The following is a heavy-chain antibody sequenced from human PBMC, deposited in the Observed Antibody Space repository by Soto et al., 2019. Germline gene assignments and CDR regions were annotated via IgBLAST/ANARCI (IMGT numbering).Heavy chain of an antibody. D-gene: IGHD1-26*01. CDR1: GYTFTSYA. CDR3: ASARYGGTSYYYYGMDV. J-gene: IGHJ6*02. V-gene: IGHV1-3*01. CDR2: INAGNGNT. Sequence: ASVKVSCKASGYTFTSYAMHWVRQAPGQRLEWMGWINAGNGNTKYSQKFQGRVTITRDTSASTAYMELSSLRSEDTAVYYCASARYGGTSYYYYGMDVWGQGTTDTVS.